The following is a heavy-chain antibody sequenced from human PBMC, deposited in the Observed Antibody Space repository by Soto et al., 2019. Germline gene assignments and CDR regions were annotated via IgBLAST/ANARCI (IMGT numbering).Heavy chain of an antibody. CDR2: IYHRGST. CDR3: ARGGRWLFDY. V-gene: IGHV4-4*01. J-gene: IGHJ4*02. CDR1: GGSISTDNW. D-gene: IGHD5-12*01. Sequence: QVQLEESGPGLVKPSGTLSLTCAVSGGSISTDNWWSWVGQAPGKGLEWVGEIYHRGSTNYNPSPKRPLTLSIDKSTDQYSLDVSSVTAADTAVYCCARGGRWLFDYWGQGPLVTVSS.